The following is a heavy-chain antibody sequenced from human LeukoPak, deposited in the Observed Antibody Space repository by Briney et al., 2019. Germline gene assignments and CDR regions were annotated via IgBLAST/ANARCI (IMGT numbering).Heavy chain of an antibody. Sequence: AASVNVSCRVSGYTLTELSMHWVRQAPGKGREWVGGFEPEDGETIYAQNLQGRVTMTEDTPTDTDYIELSSLRSEDTGVYYCATGDYDLWATGGFDHWGQGTLVTVSS. CDR2: FEPEDGET. J-gene: IGHJ4*02. CDR1: GYTLTELS. CDR3: ATGDYDLWATGGFDH. V-gene: IGHV1-24*01. D-gene: IGHD4-17*01.